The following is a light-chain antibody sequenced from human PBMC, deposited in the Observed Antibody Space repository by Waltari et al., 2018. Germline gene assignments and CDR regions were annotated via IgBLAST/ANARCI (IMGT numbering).Light chain of an antibody. CDR2: AAS. V-gene: IGKV1-17*03. CDR1: QDISNY. J-gene: IGKJ4*01. CDR3: LQHYRYPRT. Sequence: DIQMTQSPSAMSASVGDRVTITCRASQDISNYLVWFQQKPGKVPQLLIYAASTLETGVPSRFSGSGSGTEFTLTISSLQPEDFATYYCLQHYRYPRTFGGGTKVEIK.